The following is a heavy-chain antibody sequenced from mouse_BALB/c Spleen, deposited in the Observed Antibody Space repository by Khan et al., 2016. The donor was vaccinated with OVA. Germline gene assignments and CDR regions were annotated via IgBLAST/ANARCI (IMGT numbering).Heavy chain of an antibody. Sequence: VQLMESGADLVKPAPSVKLSCTASGFNIKDTYMYWVNQRLEQSLEWIVRIDPANGNTNYDPNFQGKVTITPDTSTNPAYLQLTSLTSEDTAVCYCAGINEWGQGTTVTVSS. CDR1: GFNIKDTY. CDR2: IDPANGNT. V-gene: IGHV14-3*02. J-gene: IGHJ2*01. CDR3: AGINE.